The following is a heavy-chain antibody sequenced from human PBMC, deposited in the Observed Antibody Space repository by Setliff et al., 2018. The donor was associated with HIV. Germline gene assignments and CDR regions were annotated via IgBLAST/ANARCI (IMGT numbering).Heavy chain of an antibody. CDR3: ARQNSGYAPGPFDY. D-gene: IGHD5-12*01. V-gene: IGHV4-38-2*02. CDR1: GYSISSRYY. CDR2: IYHSATT. Sequence: SETLSLTCTVSGYSISSRYYWGWIRQSPGKGLEWIGSIYHSATTYYNPSLWGRVTISIDTSKNQFSLKLSSVTAADTAVYYCARQNSGYAPGPFDYWGQGILVTVSS. J-gene: IGHJ4*02.